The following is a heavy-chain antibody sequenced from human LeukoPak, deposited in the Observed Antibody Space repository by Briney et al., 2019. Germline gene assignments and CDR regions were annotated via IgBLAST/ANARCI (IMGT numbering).Heavy chain of an antibody. Sequence: ASVKVSCKASGGTFSSYAISWVRQAPGQGLEWMGGIIPIFGTANYAQKFQGRVTITADESTSTAYMELSSLRSEDTAVYYCATGSHTYDYDSSGYSNFDYWGQGTLVTVSS. CDR1: GGTFSSYA. CDR3: ATGSHTYDYDSSGYSNFDY. D-gene: IGHD3-22*01. J-gene: IGHJ4*02. CDR2: IIPIFGTA. V-gene: IGHV1-69*13.